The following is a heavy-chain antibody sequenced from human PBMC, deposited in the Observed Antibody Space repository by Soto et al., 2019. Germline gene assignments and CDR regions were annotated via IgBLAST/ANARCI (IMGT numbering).Heavy chain of an antibody. CDR2: IYYSGST. CDR3: AREGVAAVYYYYYMDV. Sequence: PSVTISVTCTVADGSISDYYLTWIRQTTGKGLEWIGYIYYSGSTNYNPSLKSRVTISVDTSKNQFSLKLSSVTAADTAVYYCAREGVAAVYYYYYMDVWGKGTTVTVSS. J-gene: IGHJ6*03. V-gene: IGHV4-59*01. D-gene: IGHD6-13*01. CDR1: DGSISDYY.